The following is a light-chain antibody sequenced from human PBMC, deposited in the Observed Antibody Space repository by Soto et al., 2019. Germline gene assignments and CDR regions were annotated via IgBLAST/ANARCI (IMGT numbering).Light chain of an antibody. V-gene: IGKV3-20*01. Sequence: IVLTKAPATLSVSNGERATLSCRASQSVDYNLAWYQKKPGQPPRLLIYSASTRATGIPARFSGSGSGTDFTLTISRLEPEDFAVYYCQQYGSSPRTFGQGTRLEIK. CDR1: QSVDYN. CDR3: QQYGSSPRT. J-gene: IGKJ5*01. CDR2: SAS.